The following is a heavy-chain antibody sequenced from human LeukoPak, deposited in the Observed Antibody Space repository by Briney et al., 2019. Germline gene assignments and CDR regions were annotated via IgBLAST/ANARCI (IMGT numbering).Heavy chain of an antibody. J-gene: IGHJ6*02. CDR3: VSKLTVPTSSLAEDYYYYGMDV. CDR2: ISAYNGNT. V-gene: IGHV1-18*01. D-gene: IGHD4-17*01. Sequence: ASVKVSCKASGYTFTSYGISWVRQAPGQGLEWMGWISAYNGNTNYAQKLQGRVTMTTDTSTSTAYMELRSLRSDDTAVYYCVSKLTVPTSSLAEDYYYYGMDVWGQGTTVTVSS. CDR1: GYTFTSYG.